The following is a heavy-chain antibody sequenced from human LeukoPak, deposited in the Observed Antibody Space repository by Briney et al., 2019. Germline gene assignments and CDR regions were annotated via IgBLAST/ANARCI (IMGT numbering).Heavy chain of an antibody. V-gene: IGHV3-21*01. CDR3: ARDRYSSGSAFDP. D-gene: IGHD6-19*01. Sequence: GGPLRLSCAASGFTFSSYSMNWVRQAPGKGLEWVSSISSSSSYIYYADSVEGRFTISRDNAKNSLYLQINSLRAEDTAVYYCARDRYSSGSAFDPWGQGTLVTVSS. CDR1: GFTFSSYS. CDR2: ISSSSSYI. J-gene: IGHJ5*02.